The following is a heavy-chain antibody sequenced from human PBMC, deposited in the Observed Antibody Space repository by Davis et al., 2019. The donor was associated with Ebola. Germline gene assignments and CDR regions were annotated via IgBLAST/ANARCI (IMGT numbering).Heavy chain of an antibody. CDR2: ISGSGGST. D-gene: IGHD2-15*01. CDR3: AREPPGSMVVAAFFDS. CDR1: GFTFSSYA. J-gene: IGHJ4*02. V-gene: IGHV3-23*01. Sequence: GGSLRLSCAASGFTFSSYAMSWVRQAPGKGLEWVSGISGSGGSTYYADSVKGRFTISRDNAKNSLYLQMNSLRDEDTALYYCAREPPGSMVVAAFFDSWGRGTLVTVSS.